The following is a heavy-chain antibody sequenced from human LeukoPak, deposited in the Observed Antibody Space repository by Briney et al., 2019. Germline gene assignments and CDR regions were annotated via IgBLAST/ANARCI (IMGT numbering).Heavy chain of an antibody. CDR1: GGSISGYY. V-gene: IGHV4-59*01. CDR3: ASLRVLDYYGSGVD. Sequence: PSETLSLTCTVSGGSISGYYWSWIRQPPERGLEFIGYIHYSGTTNYNPSLKSRVTISVDTSRNQFSLRLSSVTAADTAVYYCASLRVLDYYGSGVDWGQGTLVTVSS. J-gene: IGHJ4*02. CDR2: IHYSGTT. D-gene: IGHD3-10*01.